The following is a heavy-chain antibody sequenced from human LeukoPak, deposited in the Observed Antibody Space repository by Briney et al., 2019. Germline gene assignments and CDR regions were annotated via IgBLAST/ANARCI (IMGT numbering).Heavy chain of an antibody. D-gene: IGHD3-22*01. CDR1: GFTFSGSA. V-gene: IGHV3-73*01. J-gene: IGHJ4*02. CDR3: TTTYYYDSSGYTLDY. CDR2: IRSKANSYAT. Sequence: GGSLKLSCTASGFTFSGSAMHWVRQASGKGLEWVGRIRSKANSYATTYAASVKGRFTISRDDSKSTAYLQMNSLKTEDTAVYYCTTTYYYDSSGYTLDYWGQGTLVTDSS.